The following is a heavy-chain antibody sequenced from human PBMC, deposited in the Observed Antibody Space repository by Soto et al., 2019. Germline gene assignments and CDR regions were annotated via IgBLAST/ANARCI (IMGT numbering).Heavy chain of an antibody. V-gene: IGHV1-46*01. Sequence: ASVKVSCKASGYTFTSYYMHWVRQAPGQGLKRMGIINPSDRTTYYAQKFQGRVTMTRDTSTTTVYMELSSLRSDDTAVYFCARTISVVRGVITWPVDSWGQGTLVTVSS. CDR1: GYTFTSYY. D-gene: IGHD3-10*01. CDR3: ARTISVVRGVITWPVDS. CDR2: INPSDRTT. J-gene: IGHJ4*02.